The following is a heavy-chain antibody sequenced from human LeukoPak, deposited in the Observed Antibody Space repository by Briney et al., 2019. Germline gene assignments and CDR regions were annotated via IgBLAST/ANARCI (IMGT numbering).Heavy chain of an antibody. D-gene: IGHD1-1*01. V-gene: IGHV4-31*03. CDR1: GGSISSGTYY. J-gene: IGHJ4*02. Sequence: PSQTLSLTCTVSGGSISSGTYYWSRIRQHPGKGLEWIGYIYYTGNTYYNPSLKSRVTISVDTSKNQFSLKMSSVTAADTAVYYCARDHHQGVENHFDYWGQGTRVTVSS. CDR2: IYYTGNT. CDR3: ARDHHQGVENHFDY.